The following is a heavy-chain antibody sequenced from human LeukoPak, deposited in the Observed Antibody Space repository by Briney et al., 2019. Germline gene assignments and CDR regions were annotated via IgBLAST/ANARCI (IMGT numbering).Heavy chain of an antibody. CDR2: IQQDGSEK. D-gene: IGHD1-1*01. V-gene: IGHV3-7*01. CDR3: ASYNWNDWWGAFDI. J-gene: IGHJ3*02. Sequence: GGSLRLSCAASGFTFSRYWMSWVRQAPGKGLEWVANIQQDGSEKYYVDSVKGRFTISRDNAKNSLYLQMNSLRAEDTAVYYCASYNWNDWWGAFDIWGQGTIVTVSS. CDR1: GFTFSRYW.